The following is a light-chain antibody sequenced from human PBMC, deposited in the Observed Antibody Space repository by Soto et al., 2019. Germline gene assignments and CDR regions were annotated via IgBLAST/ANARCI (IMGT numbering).Light chain of an antibody. J-gene: IGKJ3*01. CDR2: GAS. CDR1: QSITSNY. V-gene: IGKV3-20*01. Sequence: IVLTQSPGTLSLSPGERATLSCRASQSITSNYLAWYQQKPGQAPRLLIYGASNTAPGIPDRFSGSGSETDFTLTSRRREPEDFAVYFCQHEGAFGPATKVDI. CDR3: QHEGA.